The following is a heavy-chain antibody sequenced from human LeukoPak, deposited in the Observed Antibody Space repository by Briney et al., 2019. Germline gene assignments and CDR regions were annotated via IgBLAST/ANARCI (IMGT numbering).Heavy chain of an antibody. CDR1: GGSFSGYY. Sequence: SETLSLTCAVYGGSFSGYYWSWIRQPPGKGLEWIGEINHSGSTNYNPSLKSRVTISVDTSKNQFSLKLSSVAAADTAVYYCATRPGDYDAFDIWGQGTMVTVSS. D-gene: IGHD4-17*01. V-gene: IGHV4-34*01. CDR2: INHSGST. CDR3: ATRPGDYDAFDI. J-gene: IGHJ3*02.